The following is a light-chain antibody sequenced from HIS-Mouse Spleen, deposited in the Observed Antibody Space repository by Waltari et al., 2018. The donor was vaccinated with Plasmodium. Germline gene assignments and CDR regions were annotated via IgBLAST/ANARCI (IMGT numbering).Light chain of an antibody. V-gene: IGLV2-14*03. Sequence: QSALTQPASVSVSPGQSITLSCTGTSTDVGCYNSVSWYQLHPGKAPKLMNFDVSNQPSVFSNRLAGAESGHTASLTISGLKAEDDADYYCSSYTSSSTAFGTGTKVTVL. CDR2: DVS. CDR1: STDVGCYNS. J-gene: IGLJ1*01. CDR3: SSYTSSSTA.